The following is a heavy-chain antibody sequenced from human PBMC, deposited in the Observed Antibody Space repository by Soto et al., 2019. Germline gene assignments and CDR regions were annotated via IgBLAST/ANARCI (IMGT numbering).Heavy chain of an antibody. Sequence: GESLKISCKGSGYSFTSYWIGWVRQMPGKGLEWMGIIYPGDSDTRYSPSFQGQVTISADKSISTAYPQWSSLKASYTAMYYCARNTNNYGVAFDIWGQGTMVTVSS. CDR2: IYPGDSDT. J-gene: IGHJ3*02. D-gene: IGHD3-10*01. CDR1: GYSFTSYW. V-gene: IGHV5-51*01. CDR3: ARNTNNYGVAFDI.